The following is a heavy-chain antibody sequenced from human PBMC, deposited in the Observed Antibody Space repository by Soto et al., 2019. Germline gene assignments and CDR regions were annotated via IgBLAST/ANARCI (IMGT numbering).Heavy chain of an antibody. J-gene: IGHJ4*02. V-gene: IGHV1-46*01. D-gene: IGHD2-21*02. Sequence: QVQLMQSGAEVKKPGASVKVSCKASGDTFTDYYIHWVRQAPGQGLEWMGTVNPSGGHTTYAQHFLGRVTMTRDTSTSTLSMELTSLTSDDTAAYYCARGGHVVVVTAALDSWGQGTLVTVSS. CDR2: VNPSGGHT. CDR3: ARGGHVVVVTAALDS. CDR1: GDTFTDYY.